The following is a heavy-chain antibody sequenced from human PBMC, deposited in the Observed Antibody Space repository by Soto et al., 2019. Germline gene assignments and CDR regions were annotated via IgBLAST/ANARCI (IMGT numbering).Heavy chain of an antibody. V-gene: IGHV3-53*01. CDR1: GFTVSSNY. Sequence: GGSLRLSCAASGFTVSSNYMSWVRQAPGKGLEWVSVIYSGGSTYYADSVKGRFTISRDNSKNTLYLQMNSLRAEDTAVYYCASDYSMTYGMDVWGQGTTVTVSS. CDR3: ASDYSMTYGMDV. D-gene: IGHD4-4*01. CDR2: IYSGGST. J-gene: IGHJ6*02.